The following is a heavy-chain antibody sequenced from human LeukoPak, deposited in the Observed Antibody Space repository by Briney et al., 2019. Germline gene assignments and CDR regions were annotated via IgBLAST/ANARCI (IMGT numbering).Heavy chain of an antibody. J-gene: IGHJ4*02. CDR1: GASISSFY. V-gene: IGHV4-4*07. CDR3: AREDPSGPAGYFDY. Sequence: SETLSLTCTVSGASISSFYWSWIRQPAGKGLEWIGRFYTSGNTNYNPSLKSRVTLSIDNSKNQFSLKLSSVTAADTAVYYCAREDPSGPAGYFDYWGQGTLVTVSS. D-gene: IGHD6-19*01. CDR2: FYTSGNT.